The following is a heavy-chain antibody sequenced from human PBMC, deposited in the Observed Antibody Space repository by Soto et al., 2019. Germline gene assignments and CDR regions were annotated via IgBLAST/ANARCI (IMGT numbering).Heavy chain of an antibody. D-gene: IGHD3-3*01. V-gene: IGHV3-23*01. J-gene: IGHJ3*02. CDR3: AKDREYYDFWSGYSDAFDI. Sequence: GGSLRLSCAASGFTFSSYAMSWVRQAPGKGLEWVSAISGSGGSTYYADSVKGRFTISRDNSKNTLYLQMNSLRAEDTAVYYCAKDREYYDFWSGYSDAFDIWGQGTMVTVSS. CDR1: GFTFSSYA. CDR2: ISGSGGST.